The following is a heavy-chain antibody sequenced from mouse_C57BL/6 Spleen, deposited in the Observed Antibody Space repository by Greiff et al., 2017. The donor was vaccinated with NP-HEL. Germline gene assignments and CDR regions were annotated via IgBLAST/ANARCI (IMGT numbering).Heavy chain of an antibody. D-gene: IGHD1-1*01. J-gene: IGHJ4*01. V-gene: IGHV1-85*01. CDR1: GYTFTSYD. CDR3: ARDYGSPDYAMDY. Sequence: VQLQQSGPELVKPGASVKLSCKASGYTFTSYDINWVKQRPGQGLEWIGWIYPRDGSTKYNEKFKGKATVTVDTSSSTAYMELHSLTSEDSAVYFCARDYGSPDYAMDYWGQGTSVTVSS. CDR2: IYPRDGST.